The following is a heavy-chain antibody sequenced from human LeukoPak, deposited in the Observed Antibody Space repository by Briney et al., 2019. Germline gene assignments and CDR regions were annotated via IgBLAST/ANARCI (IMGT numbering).Heavy chain of an antibody. Sequence: PSETLSLTCTVSGGSISSYYWSWIRHPPGKGLEWIGYIYYSGSTNYNPSLKSRVTISVDTSKNQFSLKLSSVTAADTAVYYCARSNSGWYYFDYWGQGTLVTVSS. J-gene: IGHJ4*02. CDR3: ARSNSGWYYFDY. CDR1: GGSISSYY. V-gene: IGHV4-59*01. D-gene: IGHD6-19*01. CDR2: IYYSGST.